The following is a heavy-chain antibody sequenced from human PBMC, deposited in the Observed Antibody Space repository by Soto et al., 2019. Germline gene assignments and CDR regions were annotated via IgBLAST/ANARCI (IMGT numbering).Heavy chain of an antibody. CDR2: MSNDGTKK. CDR3: AREAANIISPEGFDY. Sequence: GGSLRLSCAASGFTFNTYAFHWVRQAPGKGLEWVAVMSNDGTKKYYADSVKGRFTISRDNSKNTLYLQMNSLRAEDTAVYYCAREAANIISPEGFDYWGQGTLVTVSS. CDR1: GFTFNTYA. V-gene: IGHV3-30-3*01. D-gene: IGHD1-20*01. J-gene: IGHJ4*02.